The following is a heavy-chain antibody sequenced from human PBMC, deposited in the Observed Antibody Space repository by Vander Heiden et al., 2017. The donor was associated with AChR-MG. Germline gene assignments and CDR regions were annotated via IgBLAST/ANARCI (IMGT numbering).Heavy chain of an antibody. CDR3: AKERAGYFEFGIFDP. J-gene: IGHJ5*02. CDR1: GFTFDDYA. V-gene: IGHV3-9*01. Sequence: EVQLVESGGGLVQPGRSLRLSCAASGFTFDDYAMHWVRQAPGKGLEWVSGISWNSGSIGYADSVKGRFTISRDNAKNSLYLQMNSLRAEDTALYYCAKERAGYFEFGIFDPWGQGTLVTVSS. D-gene: IGHD3-9*01. CDR2: ISWNSGSI.